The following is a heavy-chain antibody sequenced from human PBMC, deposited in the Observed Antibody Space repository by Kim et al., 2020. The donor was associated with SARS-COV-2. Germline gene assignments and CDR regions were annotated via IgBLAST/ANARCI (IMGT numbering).Heavy chain of an antibody. V-gene: IGHV4-39*02. CDR2: IYYSGST. Sequence: SETLSLTCTVSSGSMSTSVFYWGWIRQPPGKGLEWIGTIYYSGSTYYNPSLKSRVTISVDTSKSYFSLRLSSVTAADTAVYYCARIAARPDHFDHWGQGTLVTVSS. D-gene: IGHD6-6*01. CDR3: ARIAARPDHFDH. J-gene: IGHJ4*02. CDR1: SGSMSTSVFY.